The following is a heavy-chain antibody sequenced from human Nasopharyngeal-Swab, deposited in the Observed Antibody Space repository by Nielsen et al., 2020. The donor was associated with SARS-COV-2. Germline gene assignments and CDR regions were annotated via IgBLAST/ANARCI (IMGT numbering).Heavy chain of an antibody. V-gene: IGHV3-21*01. D-gene: IGHD6-6*01. CDR3: ARDGYSSSSGDFDY. CDR2: ISSSSSYI. Sequence: GESLKISCAASGFTFSSYSMNWVSSISSSSSYIYYADSVKGRFTISRDNAKNSLYLQMNSLRAEDTAVYYCARDGYSSSSGDFDYWGQGTLVTVSS. J-gene: IGHJ4*02. CDR1: GFTFSSYS.